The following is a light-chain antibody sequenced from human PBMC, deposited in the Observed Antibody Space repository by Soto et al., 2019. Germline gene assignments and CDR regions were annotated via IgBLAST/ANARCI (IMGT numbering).Light chain of an antibody. Sequence: QSALTQPASVSGSPGQSITISCSGTSSDVGAYNYVSWYQHHPGKAPKLMIYEVSNRPSWVSNRFSGSKSGNTASLTISGLQAEDEADYYCSSYTRSSTLDVFGTGTKLTVL. CDR3: SSYTRSSTLDV. J-gene: IGLJ1*01. CDR2: EVS. CDR1: SSDVGAYNY. V-gene: IGLV2-14*01.